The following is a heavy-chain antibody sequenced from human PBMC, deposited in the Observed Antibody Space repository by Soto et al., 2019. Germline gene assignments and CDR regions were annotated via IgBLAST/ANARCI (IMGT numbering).Heavy chain of an antibody. V-gene: IGHV1-69*18. CDR2: IIPVFGTT. CDR1: GDTFSGYP. D-gene: IGHD3-10*01. J-gene: IGHJ4*02. CDR3: ARDGGFGELKY. Sequence: QVQLVQSGAELKKPGSSVKVSCKASGDTFSGYPINWVRQAPGEGLEWMGRIIPVFGTTNDAQRFEGRVTFTADESTNTAYMDLRGLLSEDTAVYYCARDGGFGELKYWGPGTRVTVSS.